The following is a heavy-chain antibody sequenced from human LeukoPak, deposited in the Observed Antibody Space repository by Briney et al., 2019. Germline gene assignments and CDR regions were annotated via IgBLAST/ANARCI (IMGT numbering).Heavy chain of an antibody. D-gene: IGHD6-6*01. CDR2: IIPIFGTA. Sequence: SVEVSCKASGGTFSSYAISWVRQAPGQGLEWMGGIIPIFGTANYAQKFQGRVTITADESTSTAYMELSSLRSEDTAVYYCARDIRYSSSPGVYYYYYYGMDVWGQGTTVTVSS. V-gene: IGHV1-69*13. J-gene: IGHJ6*02. CDR1: GGTFSSYA. CDR3: ARDIRYSSSPGVYYYYYYGMDV.